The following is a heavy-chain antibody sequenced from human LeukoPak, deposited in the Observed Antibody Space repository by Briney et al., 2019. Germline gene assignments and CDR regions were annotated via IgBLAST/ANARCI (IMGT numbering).Heavy chain of an antibody. CDR2: ISWDGGST. D-gene: IGHD3-3*01. CDR3: AKDSDFWSGYS. CDR1: GFTFDDYT. V-gene: IGHV3-43*01. J-gene: IGHJ4*02. Sequence: PGGSLRLSCAASGFTFDDYTMHWVRQAPGKGLEWVPLISWDGGSTYYADSVKGRFTISRDNSKNSLYLQMNSLRTEDTALYYCAKDSDFWSGYSWGQGTLVTVSS.